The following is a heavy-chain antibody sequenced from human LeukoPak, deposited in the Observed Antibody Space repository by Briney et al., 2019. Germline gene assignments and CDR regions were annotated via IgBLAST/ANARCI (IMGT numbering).Heavy chain of an antibody. CDR2: IYYSGST. V-gene: IGHV4-59*01. J-gene: IGHJ2*01. CDR3: ARDPQQWLVHDPWYFDL. CDR1: GGTISSYY. Sequence: SETLSLTCTVSGGTISSYYWSWIRQPPGKGLEWIGYIYYSGSTNYNPSLKSRVTISVDTSKNQFSLKLSSVTAADTAVYYCARDPQQWLVHDPWYFDLWGRGTLVTVSS. D-gene: IGHD6-19*01.